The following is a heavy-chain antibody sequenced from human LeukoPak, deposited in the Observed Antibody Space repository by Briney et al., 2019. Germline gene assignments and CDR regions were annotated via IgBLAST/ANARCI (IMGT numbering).Heavy chain of an antibody. J-gene: IGHJ4*02. CDR3: AKDIAAYYYGSGSYLVY. D-gene: IGHD3-10*01. CDR1: GFTFSSYS. CDR2: ISWNSGSI. V-gene: IGHV3-9*01. Sequence: PGGSLRLSCAASGFTFSSYSMNWVRQAPGKGLEWVSGISWNSGSIGYADSVKGRFTISRDNAKNSLYLQMNSLRAEDTALYYCAKDIAAYYYGSGSYLVYWGQGTLVTVSS.